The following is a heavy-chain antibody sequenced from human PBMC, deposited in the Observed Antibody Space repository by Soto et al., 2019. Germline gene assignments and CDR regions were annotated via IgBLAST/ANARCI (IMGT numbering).Heavy chain of an antibody. CDR2: IYYSGST. D-gene: IGHD2-8*01. CDR1: GGSISSYY. V-gene: IGHV4-59*01. CDR3: ARRVNGYLDY. J-gene: IGHJ4*02. Sequence: SETLSLTCTVSGGSISSYYWSWIRQPPGKGLEWIGYIYYSGSTNYNPSLKSRVTISVDTSKNQFSLKLSSVTAADTAVYYCARRVNGYLDYWGQGTLVTVSS.